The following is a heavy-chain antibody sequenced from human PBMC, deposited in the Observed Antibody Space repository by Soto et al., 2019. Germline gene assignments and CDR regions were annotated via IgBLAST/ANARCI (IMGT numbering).Heavy chain of an antibody. D-gene: IGHD1-26*01. CDR3: AKQHLSYSGSYLDY. CDR2: ISGSGGST. V-gene: IGHV3-23*01. CDR1: GFTFGSYA. J-gene: IGHJ4*02. Sequence: GGSLRLSCAASGFTFGSYAMSWVRQAPGKGLEWVSGISGSGGSTYYEDSVKGRFTISRDNSKNTLFLQMNRLRAEDTAVYYCAKQHLSYSGSYLDYWGQGTLVTVSS.